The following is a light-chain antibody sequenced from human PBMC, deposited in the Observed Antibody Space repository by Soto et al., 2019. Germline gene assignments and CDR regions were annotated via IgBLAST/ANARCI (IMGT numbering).Light chain of an antibody. Sequence: EIVMTQSPVTLSVSPGERATLSCRASQSVSSNLAWYQQRPGQPPRLLIYGASIGATGISARFSGSGSGTKYTLTISSLQSEDVAVYYYHHYTHLPWTFGQGTKVEI. CDR3: HHYTHLPWT. CDR2: GAS. J-gene: IGKJ1*01. V-gene: IGKV3-15*01. CDR1: QSVSSN.